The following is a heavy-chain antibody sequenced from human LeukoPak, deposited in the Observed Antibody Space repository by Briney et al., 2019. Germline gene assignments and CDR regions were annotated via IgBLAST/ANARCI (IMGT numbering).Heavy chain of an antibody. CDR1: GGSISSYY. J-gene: IGHJ4*02. CDR3: ARGSNYYDSSGYDYFDY. V-gene: IGHV4-59*01. Sequence: SETLSLTCTVSGGSISSYYWSWIRKPPGKGLKWIGYIYYSGSTNYNPYLKSRVTISVDTSKNQFSLKLSSVTAADTAVYYCARGSNYYDSSGYDYFDYWGQGTLVTVSS. CDR2: IYYSGST. D-gene: IGHD3-22*01.